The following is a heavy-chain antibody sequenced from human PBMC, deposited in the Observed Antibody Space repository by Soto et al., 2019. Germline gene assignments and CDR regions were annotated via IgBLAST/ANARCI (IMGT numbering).Heavy chain of an antibody. CDR3: AICVYCGRDCYLTQYYYYAMHV. J-gene: IGHJ6*02. Sequence: APGQRLEWVGWINAGNGHTKYSQKFQDRVFITRDTFATTAYMELNSLRSEDTAVYYCAICVYCGRDCYLTQYYYYAMHVWGQGTTFPVSS. V-gene: IGHV1-3*01. D-gene: IGHD2-21*02. CDR2: INAGNGHT.